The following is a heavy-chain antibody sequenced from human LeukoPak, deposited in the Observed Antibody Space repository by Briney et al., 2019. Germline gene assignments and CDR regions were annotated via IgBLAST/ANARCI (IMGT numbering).Heavy chain of an antibody. CDR1: GGTFSSYA. J-gene: IGHJ4*02. CDR3: ARGPRVGELLSWLPDDY. Sequence: SVKVSCKASGGTFSSYAISWVRQAPGQGLEWMGGIIPIFGTANYAQKFQGRVTITADESTSTAYMELSSLRSEDTAVYYCARGPRVGELLSWLPDDYWGQGTLVTVSS. V-gene: IGHV1-69*13. CDR2: IIPIFGTA. D-gene: IGHD3-10*01.